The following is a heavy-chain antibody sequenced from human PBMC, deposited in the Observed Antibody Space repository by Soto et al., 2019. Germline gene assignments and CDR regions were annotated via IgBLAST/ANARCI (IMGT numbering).Heavy chain of an antibody. CDR1: GGSISSDRYY. Sequence: QVQLQESGPGLVKPSQTLSLTCIVSGGSISSDRYYWTWIRQPPGKGLEWIGYIFYSGRAYYNPSLESRVTISIDTSQNQFSLRLTSVTGADTAVYYCARTDYGSGIPINWGLGTRVTVSS. CDR2: IFYSGRA. D-gene: IGHD3-10*01. V-gene: IGHV4-30-4*01. J-gene: IGHJ4*02. CDR3: ARTDYGSGIPIN.